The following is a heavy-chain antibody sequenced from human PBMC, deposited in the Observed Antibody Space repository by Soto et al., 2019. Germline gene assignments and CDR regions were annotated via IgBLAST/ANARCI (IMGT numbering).Heavy chain of an antibody. V-gene: IGHV4-31*03. CDR1: GGSISSGGYY. Sequence: QVQLQESGPGLVKPSQTLSLTCTVSGGSISSGGYYWSCSRQHPGKGLEWNGYIYYSGSTYYNPSLKRRVTISLDTSKNQFSLKLSAVTAAETAVYYSARSIDSWGLGTLVTVSS. CDR3: ARSIDS. CDR2: IYYSGST. J-gene: IGHJ5*01.